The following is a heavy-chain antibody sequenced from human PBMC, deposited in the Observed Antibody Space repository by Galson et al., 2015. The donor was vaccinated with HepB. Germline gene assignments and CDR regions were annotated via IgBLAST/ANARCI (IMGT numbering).Heavy chain of an antibody. CDR3: ARDLDIVVVVAAPRHYGMDV. Sequence: SVKVSCKASDYTFTSYGISWVRQAPGQGLEWMGWISPYNGNTNYAQNLQGRLTMTTDTSTTTAYMELGSLRSDDTAVYYCARDLDIVVVVAAPRHYGMDVWGQGTTVTVSS. CDR2: ISPYNGNT. D-gene: IGHD2-15*01. V-gene: IGHV1-18*04. J-gene: IGHJ6*02. CDR1: DYTFTSYG.